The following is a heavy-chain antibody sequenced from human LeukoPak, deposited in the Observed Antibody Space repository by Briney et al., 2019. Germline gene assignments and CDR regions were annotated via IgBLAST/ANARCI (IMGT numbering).Heavy chain of an antibody. CDR1: GGSISSSNW. V-gene: IGHV4-4*02. D-gene: IGHD2-2*01. J-gene: IGHJ6*02. CDR2: IYHSGST. Sequence: SGTLSLTCAVSGGSISSSNWWSWVRQPPGKGLEWIGEIYHSGSTNYNPSLKSRVTISVDKSKNLLSLKLSSATAADTAVYYCARRHCSSTSCYSYYYGMDVWGQGTTVTVSS. CDR3: ARRHCSSTSCYSYYYGMDV.